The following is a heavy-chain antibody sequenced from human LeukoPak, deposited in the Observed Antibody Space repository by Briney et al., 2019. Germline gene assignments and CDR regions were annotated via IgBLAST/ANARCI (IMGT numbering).Heavy chain of an antibody. D-gene: IGHD6-13*01. CDR3: ARDPLGQPTYYFDY. V-gene: IGHV3-48*01. CDR1: GFTFSSYS. Sequence: GGPLRLSCAASGFTFSSYSMNWVRQAPGKGLEWVSYISSSSSTIYYADSVKGRFTISRDNAKNSLYLQMNSLRAEDTAVYYCARDPLGQPTYYFDYWGQGTLVTVSS. CDR2: ISSSSSTI. J-gene: IGHJ4*02.